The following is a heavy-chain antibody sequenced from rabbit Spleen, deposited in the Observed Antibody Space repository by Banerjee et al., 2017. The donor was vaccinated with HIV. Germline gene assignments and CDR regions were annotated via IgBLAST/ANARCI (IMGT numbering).Heavy chain of an antibody. D-gene: IGHD4-1*01. J-gene: IGHJ3*01. Sequence: QLVESGGGLVQPGGSLTLSCKASGFDFSSYYMSWVRQAPGKGLEWIGYIDPIFGRTYYASWVNGRFTISSHNAQNTLYLQLNSLTAADTATYFCARDLDGVIGWNFGWWGQGTLVTVS. CDR1: GFDFSSYY. CDR3: ARDLDGVIGWNFGW. V-gene: IGHV1S7*01. CDR2: IDPIFGRT.